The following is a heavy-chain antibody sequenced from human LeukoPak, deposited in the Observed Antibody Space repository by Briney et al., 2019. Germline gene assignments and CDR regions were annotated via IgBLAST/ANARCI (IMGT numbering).Heavy chain of an antibody. V-gene: IGHV3-7*03. CDR3: ASANDYGDYLEG. D-gene: IGHD4-17*01. CDR2: VKQDGSEK. J-gene: IGHJ4*02. Sequence: GGSLRLSCAASGFTFSSYWMSWVRQAPGKGLEWVANVKQDGSEKYYVDSVKGRFTISRDNAKNSLYLQMNSLRAEDTAVYYCASANDYGDYLEGWGQGTLVTVSS. CDR1: GFTFSSYW.